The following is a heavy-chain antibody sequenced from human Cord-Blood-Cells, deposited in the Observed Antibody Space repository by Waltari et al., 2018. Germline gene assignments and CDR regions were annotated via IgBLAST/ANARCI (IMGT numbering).Heavy chain of an antibody. CDR3: AKGGITMIVVVIDY. CDR1: GFTFSSYG. D-gene: IGHD3-22*01. V-gene: IGHV3-30*18. CDR2: ISYDGSNK. Sequence: QVQLVESGGGVVQPGRSLRLSCAASGFTFSSYGMHWVRQAPGKGLEWVAVISYDGSNKYYADSVKGRFTISRDNSKNTLYLQMNSLRAEDTAVYYCAKGGITMIVVVIDYWGQGTLVTVSS. J-gene: IGHJ4*02.